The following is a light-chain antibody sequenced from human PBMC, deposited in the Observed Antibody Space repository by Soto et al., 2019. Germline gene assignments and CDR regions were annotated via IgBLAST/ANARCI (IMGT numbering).Light chain of an antibody. CDR1: QSVSSSY. CDR3: EQYGSSLQIT. Sequence: EIVLTQSPGTLSLSPGERATLSCRASQSVSSSYLACYQQKPGQAPRLLIYGASSRATGIPDRFSGSGSGTDFTLTISRLEPEDFAVDDCEQYGSSLQITFGQRTRLELK. J-gene: IGKJ5*01. CDR2: GAS. V-gene: IGKV3-20*01.